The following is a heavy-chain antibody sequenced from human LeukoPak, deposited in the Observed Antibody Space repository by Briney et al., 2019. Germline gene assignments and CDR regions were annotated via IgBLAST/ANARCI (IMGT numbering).Heavy chain of an antibody. J-gene: IGHJ3*02. V-gene: IGHV3-NL1*01. D-gene: IGHD3-3*01. CDR2: ITGDGNHI. CDR1: GFAFNKYE. Sequence: GSLRLSCVASGFAFNKYEINWLRQAPGKGLEWVAYITGDGNHINYADSVRGRFTISRDNSKNTLYLQMNSLRDEDTAVYYCAKDLSEWPDAFDIWGQGTMVTVSS. CDR3: AKDLSEWPDAFDI.